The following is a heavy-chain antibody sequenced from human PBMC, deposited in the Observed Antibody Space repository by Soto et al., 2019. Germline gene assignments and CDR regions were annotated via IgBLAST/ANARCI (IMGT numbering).Heavy chain of an antibody. CDR2: ITWNSRVL. V-gene: IGHV3-9*01. CDR1: GLNFDDFA. D-gene: IGHD3-3*01. CDR3: AKGRYDFWSPYYFDS. J-gene: IGHJ4*02. Sequence: GGSLRLCCVVTGLNFDDFAMHWVRQAPGKGLEWVSGITWNSRVLAYADSVKGRFTISRDSARNSLYLEMDSLRDEDTALYYCAKGRYDFWSPYYFDSWGQGTLVTVSS.